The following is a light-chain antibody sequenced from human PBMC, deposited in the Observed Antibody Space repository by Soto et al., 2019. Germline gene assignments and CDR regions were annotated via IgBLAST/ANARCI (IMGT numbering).Light chain of an antibody. CDR2: GAS. Sequence: EILLTQSPGTRSXXXXXXXXXXXXXSQSVSSSYLAWYQQKPGQAPRLLIYGASTRATGIPDRFTGSGSGTDFTLTISRLEPEDFAVYYCQQYGSPPITFGQGTRLEIK. CDR3: QQYGSPPIT. J-gene: IGKJ5*01. CDR1: QSVSSSY. V-gene: IGKV3-20*01.